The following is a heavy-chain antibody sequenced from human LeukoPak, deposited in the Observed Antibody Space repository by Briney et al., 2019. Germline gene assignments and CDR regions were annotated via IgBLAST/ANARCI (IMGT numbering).Heavy chain of an antibody. CDR1: GYTFTSYY. V-gene: IGHV1-46*01. CDR3: ATPRTYYYDSSSYYYFDY. Sequence: ASVKVSCKASGYTFTSYYMHWVRQAPGQGLEWMGIINPSGGSTSYAQKFQGRVTMTRDTSTSTVYMELSSLRSEDTAVYYCATPRTYYYDSSSYYYFDYWGQGTLVTVSS. J-gene: IGHJ4*02. D-gene: IGHD3-22*01. CDR2: INPSGGST.